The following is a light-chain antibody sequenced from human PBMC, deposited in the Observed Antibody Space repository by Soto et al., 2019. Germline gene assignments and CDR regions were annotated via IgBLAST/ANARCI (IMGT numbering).Light chain of an antibody. V-gene: IGLV1-44*01. CDR2: SNN. Sequence: QSVLTQPPSASGTPGQRVTISCSGSSSNIGSNTVNWYQQLPVTAPKLLIYSNNQRPSGVPDRFSGSKSGTSAALAISGLQSGDEADYYCAAWDDSLNGWVFGGGTKLTVL. CDR1: SSNIGSNT. CDR3: AAWDDSLNGWV. J-gene: IGLJ3*02.